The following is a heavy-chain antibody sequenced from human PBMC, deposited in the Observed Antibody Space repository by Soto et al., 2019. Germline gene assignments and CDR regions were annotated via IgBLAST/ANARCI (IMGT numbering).Heavy chain of an antibody. CDR3: AWAYYYGLGRGRSMDV. Sequence: QVQLQESGPGLVKASETLSLTCTVSGDSVSSGSYYWSWIRQPPGRGLEWVGYIYDSGSTNYNPSLKGRVTISVDTSKNQFSLKLNSVTAADTAVYFCAWAYYYGLGRGRSMDVWGQGTTVTVSS. V-gene: IGHV4-61*01. D-gene: IGHD3-10*01. CDR2: IYDSGST. CDR1: GDSVSSGSYY. J-gene: IGHJ6*02.